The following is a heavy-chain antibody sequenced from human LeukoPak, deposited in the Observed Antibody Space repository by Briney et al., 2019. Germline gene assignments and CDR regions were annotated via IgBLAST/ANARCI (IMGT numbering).Heavy chain of an antibody. CDR3: ARDSGGVVVPPDY. Sequence: GGSLRLSCAASGFTFSSYAMHWVRQAPGKGLEWAAVISYDGSNKYYADSVKGRFTISRDNSKNTLYLQMNSLRAEDTAVYYCARDSGGVVVPPDYWGQGTLVTVSS. D-gene: IGHD2-2*01. J-gene: IGHJ4*02. CDR1: GFTFSSYA. CDR2: ISYDGSNK. V-gene: IGHV3-30-3*01.